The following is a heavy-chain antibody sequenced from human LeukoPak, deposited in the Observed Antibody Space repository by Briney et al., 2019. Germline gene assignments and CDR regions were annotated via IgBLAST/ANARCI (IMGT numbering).Heavy chain of an antibody. Sequence: PSETLSLTCAVYGGSFSGYYWSWIRQPPGKGLEWIGEINHSGSTNYNPSLKSRVTISVDTSKNQFSLKLSSVTAADTAVYYCARGPSNYDSSGPLSIIDDAFDIWGQGTMVTVSS. V-gene: IGHV4-34*01. D-gene: IGHD3-22*01. CDR3: ARGPSNYDSSGPLSIIDDAFDI. CDR2: INHSGST. J-gene: IGHJ3*02. CDR1: GGSFSGYY.